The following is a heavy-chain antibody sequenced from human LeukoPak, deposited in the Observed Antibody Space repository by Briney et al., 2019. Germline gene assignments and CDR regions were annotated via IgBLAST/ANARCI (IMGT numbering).Heavy chain of an antibody. Sequence: ASVKVSCKASGYTFTFYDIQWVRQAAGQGLEWMGWMNPHSGNTGYAQKFQGRVTMTRDTSISTAYMELSRLRSDDTAVYYCARKGRFGDHSNWGQGTLVTVSS. CDR1: GYTFTFYD. D-gene: IGHD3-10*01. J-gene: IGHJ4*02. V-gene: IGHV1-2*02. CDR2: MNPHSGNT. CDR3: ARKGRFGDHSN.